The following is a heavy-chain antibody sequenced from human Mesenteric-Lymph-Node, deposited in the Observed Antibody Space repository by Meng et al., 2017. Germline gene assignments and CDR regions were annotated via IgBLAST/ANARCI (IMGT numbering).Heavy chain of an antibody. Sequence: ESLKISCAASGFTFSSYAMSWVRQAPGKGLEWIGEIHHSGHTNYNPSLKSRVAILVDTSKDQFSLRLTSVAAADTAVYYCAKTGHRFDLWSQGSLVTVSS. CDR2: IHHSGHT. J-gene: IGHJ5*02. CDR1: GFTFSSYA. CDR3: AKTGHRFDL. V-gene: IGHV4-34*08.